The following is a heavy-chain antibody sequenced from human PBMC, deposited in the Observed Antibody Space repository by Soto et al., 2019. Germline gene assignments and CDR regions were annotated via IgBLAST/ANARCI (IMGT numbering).Heavy chain of an antibody. CDR3: ARTRSAWSDFHYYSLDV. D-gene: IGHD1-26*01. CDR1: GFTFNSYG. Sequence: QVQLVESGGGVVQPGRSLRLSCAASGFTFNSYGMHWVRQGPGNGLEWVAFISYDSTKTYYADSVKGRFTISRDNSNSALYVQKNSLTGEDTAVDYCARTRSAWSDFHYYSLDVWGQGTTVTVSS. J-gene: IGHJ6*02. CDR2: ISYDSTKT. V-gene: IGHV3-30*03.